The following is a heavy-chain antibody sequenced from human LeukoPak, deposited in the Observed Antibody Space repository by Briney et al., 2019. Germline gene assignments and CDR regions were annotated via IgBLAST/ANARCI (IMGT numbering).Heavy chain of an antibody. CDR2: ISSSSSYI. V-gene: IGHV3-21*01. D-gene: IGHD2-2*01. CDR3: ARGREGYCSSTSCPEHYYYGMDV. J-gene: IGHJ6*02. CDR1: GFTFSSYS. Sequence: GGSLRLSCEASGFTFSSYSMNWVRQAPGQGLEWVSSISSSSSYIYYADSVKGRFTISRDNAKNSLYLQMNSLRAEDTAVYYCARGREGYCSSTSCPEHYYYGMDVWGQGTTVSVSS.